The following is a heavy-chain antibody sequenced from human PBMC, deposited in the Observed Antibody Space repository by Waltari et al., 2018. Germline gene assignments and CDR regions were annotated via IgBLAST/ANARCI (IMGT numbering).Heavy chain of an antibody. V-gene: IGHV1-69-2*01. CDR3: MTLPIFGLVIKNY. CDR1: AYSFPYKI. Sequence: EVHLTQSGAAVKKPGATVKLSCTASAYSFPYKILHWVRKAPGKGPEWIGRVDPEDGETTLAEKFEGRVTITADTSTDTAYMDLSRLRSEDTALYYCMTLPIFGLVIKNYWGQGTLVTVSS. D-gene: IGHD3-3*01. CDR2: VDPEDGET. J-gene: IGHJ1*01.